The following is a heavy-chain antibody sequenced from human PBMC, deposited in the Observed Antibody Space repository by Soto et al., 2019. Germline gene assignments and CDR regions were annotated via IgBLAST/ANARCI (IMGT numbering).Heavy chain of an antibody. J-gene: IGHJ6*02. CDR2: ISGSGGST. CDR3: AKVEGDYGDYSRPFYYGMDV. D-gene: IGHD4-17*01. V-gene: IGHV3-23*01. Sequence: EVQLLESGGGLVQPGGSLRLSCAASGFTFNIYAMSWVRQAPGKGLDWVSGISGSGGSTYYADSVKGRFTISRDKSKNTVYLEMNSLRVEGTAVYYCAKVEGDYGDYSRPFYYGMDVWGQGTTGTVSS. CDR1: GFTFNIYA.